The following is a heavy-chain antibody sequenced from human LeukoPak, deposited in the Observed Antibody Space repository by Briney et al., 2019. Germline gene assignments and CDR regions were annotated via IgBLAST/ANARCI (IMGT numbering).Heavy chain of an antibody. CDR1: GGSISSSSYY. CDR3: AGPMTLVLRGLAGIDAFNI. V-gene: IGHV4-61*05. CDR2: IQHSGGT. Sequence: SETLSLTCTVSGGSISSSSYYWSWIRQPPGKGLEWIGHIQHSGGTYYSPSLRSRVTMSLDRSKNQFSLNLSSATAADTAVYYCAGPMTLVLRGLAGIDAFNIWGQGTMVTVSS. J-gene: IGHJ3*02. D-gene: IGHD3-22*01.